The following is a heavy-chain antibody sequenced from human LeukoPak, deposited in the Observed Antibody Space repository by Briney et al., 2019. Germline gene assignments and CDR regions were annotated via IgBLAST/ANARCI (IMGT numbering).Heavy chain of an antibody. V-gene: IGHV4-4*07. Sequence: PSETLSFTCTVSGGSISSYYWSWIRQPAGKGLEWIGRIYTSGSTNYNPSLKSRVTMSVDTSKNQFSLKLSSVTAADTAVYYCARASRDTYYDILTGYHFDYWGQGTLVTVSS. CDR1: GGSISSYY. J-gene: IGHJ4*02. CDR3: ARASRDTYYDILTGYHFDY. CDR2: IYTSGST. D-gene: IGHD3-9*01.